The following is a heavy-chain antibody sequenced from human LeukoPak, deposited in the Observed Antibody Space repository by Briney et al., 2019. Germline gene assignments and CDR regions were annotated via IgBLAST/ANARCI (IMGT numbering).Heavy chain of an antibody. CDR1: GFTFSGNW. CDR3: ARGGNRGFVDY. Sequence: PGGSLRLSCAASGFTFSGNWMTWVRQAPGKGLEWVANIKQDGSEKYYVDSVKGRFTISRDNAKNSLYLQMNSLRAEDTAVYYRARGGNRGFVDYWGQGTLVTVSS. CDR2: IKQDGSEK. D-gene: IGHD4-23*01. J-gene: IGHJ4*02. V-gene: IGHV3-7*01.